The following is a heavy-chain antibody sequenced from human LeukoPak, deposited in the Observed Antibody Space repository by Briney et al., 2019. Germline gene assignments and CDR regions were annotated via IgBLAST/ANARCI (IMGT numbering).Heavy chain of an antibody. CDR1: GGSISSGSYY. Sequence: SETLSLTCTVSGGSISSGSYYWSWIRQPAGKGLEWIGRIYTSESTNYNPSLKSRVTISVDTSKNKFPLKLSSVTAADTAVYYCAREDNWNDVDYWGQGTLVTVSS. CDR2: IYTSEST. V-gene: IGHV4-61*02. CDR3: AREDNWNDVDY. D-gene: IGHD1-1*01. J-gene: IGHJ4*02.